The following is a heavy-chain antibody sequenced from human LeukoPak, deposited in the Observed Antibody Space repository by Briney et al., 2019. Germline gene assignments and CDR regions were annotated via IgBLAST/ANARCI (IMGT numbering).Heavy chain of an antibody. Sequence: GGSLRLSCAASGFTFSSHLMHWVRQTQGTGLVWVSSVKSDGSARTYADSVKRRFTISRDNAKNTLYLQMNSLKVEDTAVYYCVRKFATGDWGEGTLVTVSS. J-gene: IGHJ4*02. CDR3: VRKFATGD. CDR1: GFTFSSHL. V-gene: IGHV3-74*01. CDR2: VKSDGSAR. D-gene: IGHD1-14*01.